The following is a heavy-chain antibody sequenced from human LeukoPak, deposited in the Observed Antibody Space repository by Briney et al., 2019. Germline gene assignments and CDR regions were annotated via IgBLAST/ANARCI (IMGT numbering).Heavy chain of an antibody. CDR2: ISGSGHIT. CDR3: AKEWLQHTKRPDY. V-gene: IGHV3-23*01. J-gene: IGHJ4*02. D-gene: IGHD5-24*01. Sequence: RAGGSLRLSCAASGFTFNNYAMSWFRQAPGKGLEWVSVISGSGHITYYADSVEGRFTISRDNSKNTLYLQMNSLGVDDTAVYYCAKEWLQHTKRPDYWGQGTLVTVSS. CDR1: GFTFNNYA.